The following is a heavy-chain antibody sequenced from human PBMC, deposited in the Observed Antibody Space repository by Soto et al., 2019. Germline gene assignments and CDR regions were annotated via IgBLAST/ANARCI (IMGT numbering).Heavy chain of an antibody. Sequence: SETLSLTCAVYGGSFSGYYWSWIRQPPGKGLEWIGEINHSGSTNYNPSLKSRVTISVDTSKNQFSLKLSSVTAADTAVYYCSTYYYDSSGHGDAFDIWGQGTTVTVSS. D-gene: IGHD3-22*01. CDR3: STYYYDSSGHGDAFDI. CDR2: INHSGST. V-gene: IGHV4-34*01. CDR1: GGSFSGYY. J-gene: IGHJ3*02.